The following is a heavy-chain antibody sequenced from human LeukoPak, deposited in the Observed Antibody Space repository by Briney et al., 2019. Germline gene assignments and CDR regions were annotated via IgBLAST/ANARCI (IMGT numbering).Heavy chain of an antibody. D-gene: IGHD2-15*01. V-gene: IGHV7-4-1*02. J-gene: IGHJ4*02. CDR2: INTDTENP. CDR1: GYTFTNYA. Sequence: GASVKVFCKASGYTFTNYAVNWVRQAPGQGLEWMGWINTDTENPTYAQGFTGRFVFSLDTSVSTAYLQISSLKAEDAAVYYCARAGIGYCSDNTCSPDYWGQGTLVTVSS. CDR3: ARAGIGYCSDNTCSPDY.